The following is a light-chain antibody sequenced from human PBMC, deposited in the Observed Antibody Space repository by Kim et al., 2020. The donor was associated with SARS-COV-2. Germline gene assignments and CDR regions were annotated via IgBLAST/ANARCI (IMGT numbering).Light chain of an antibody. Sequence: SYELTQPPSVSVSPGKTARITCGGTNIGSKSVHWYQQKPRQAPVLVIYYDNDRPSGLPERFSGSTSGNTATLTISRVEAGDAADYYCQVWDSSSDHVVFG. J-gene: IGLJ2*01. CDR2: YDN. CDR1: NIGSKS. V-gene: IGLV3-21*04. CDR3: QVWDSSSDHVV.